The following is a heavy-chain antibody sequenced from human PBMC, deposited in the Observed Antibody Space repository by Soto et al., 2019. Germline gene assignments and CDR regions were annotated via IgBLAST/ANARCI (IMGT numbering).Heavy chain of an antibody. CDR2: IIAYNFNT. V-gene: IGHV1-18*01. CDR3: ERVSRPPDY. CDR1: GYTFTSYG. J-gene: IGHJ4*02. Sequence: ASVKVSCKASGYTFTSYGIGLVRQAPVQVLELIVWIIAYNFNTNYSQKLQGRVTITTYTSTITSYMELRSLRSDDTAVYYCERVSRPPDYWGQGTLVTVSS.